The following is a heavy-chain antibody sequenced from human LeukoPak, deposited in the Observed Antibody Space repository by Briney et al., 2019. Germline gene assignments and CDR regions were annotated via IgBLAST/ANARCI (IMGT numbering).Heavy chain of an antibody. D-gene: IGHD5-24*01. CDR3: AKHRWEEMSTTEWDY. Sequence: GGSLRLSCTASGFTFRSYAMSWVRQAPGKGLEWVSPINNSGGSTYYADSVKGRFTISRDNSKDTLYLQMNSLRAEDTAVYYCAKHRWEEMSTTEWDYWGQGTLVTVSS. V-gene: IGHV3-23*01. J-gene: IGHJ4*02. CDR1: GFTFRSYA. CDR2: INNSGGST.